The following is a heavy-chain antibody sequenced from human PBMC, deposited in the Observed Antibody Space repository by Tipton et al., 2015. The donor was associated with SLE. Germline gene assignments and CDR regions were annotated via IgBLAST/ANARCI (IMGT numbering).Heavy chain of an antibody. CDR2: IDYTANP. Sequence: TLSLTCTVSGASVSSFYWSWIRQPPGKGLEWIGNIDYTANPNYSPSLKSRVTISIDTSTNHFSLKLRSVTAADTAVYYCARSWNDAPPDLGYWGQGTLVTVSS. D-gene: IGHD1-1*01. V-gene: IGHV4-59*02. CDR1: GASVSSFY. CDR3: ARSWNDAPPDLGY. J-gene: IGHJ4*02.